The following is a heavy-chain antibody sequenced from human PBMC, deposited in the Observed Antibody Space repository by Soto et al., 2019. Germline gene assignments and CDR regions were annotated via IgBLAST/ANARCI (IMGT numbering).Heavy chain of an antibody. CDR1: GYTFTSYA. CDR3: AGEHSSSWYTHYYYCIDV. CDR2: SNAGNGNT. V-gene: IGHV1-3*02. Sequence: ASVKVSCKASGYTFTSYAMHWVRQAPGQRLEWMGWSNAGNGNTNYSQEFQGRVTMTGDTSISTADMELSRLRSDDTAVYYCAGEHSSSWYTHYYYCIDVWGKGTRVTVSS. J-gene: IGHJ6*04. D-gene: IGHD6-13*01.